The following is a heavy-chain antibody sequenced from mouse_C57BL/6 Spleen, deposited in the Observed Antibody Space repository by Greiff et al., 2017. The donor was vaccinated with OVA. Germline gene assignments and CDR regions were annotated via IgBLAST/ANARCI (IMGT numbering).Heavy chain of an antibody. CDR1: GYAFSSSW. D-gene: IGHD4-1*01. Sequence: QVQLKESGPELVKPGASVKISCKASGYAFSSSWMNWVKQRPGKGLEWIGRIYPGDGDTNYNGKFKGKATLTADKSSSTAYMQLSSLTSEDSAVYFCARETGNYFDYWGQGTTLTVSS. J-gene: IGHJ2*01. CDR2: IYPGDGDT. CDR3: ARETGNYFDY. V-gene: IGHV1-82*01.